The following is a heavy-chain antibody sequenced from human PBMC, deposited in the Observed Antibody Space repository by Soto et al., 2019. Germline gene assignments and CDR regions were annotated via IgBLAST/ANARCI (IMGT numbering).Heavy chain of an antibody. Sequence: SETLSLTCTVSGGSISSSSFYWGWIRQPPGKGLEWIGSIYYSGSTYYNLSLKSRVTISVDTSKNQFSLRLSSVTAADTAVYFCARQREEYSGSGTYYTFDSWGQGTLVTVSS. J-gene: IGHJ4*02. V-gene: IGHV4-39*01. CDR3: ARQREEYSGSGTYYTFDS. CDR1: GGSISSSSFY. D-gene: IGHD3-10*01. CDR2: IYYSGST.